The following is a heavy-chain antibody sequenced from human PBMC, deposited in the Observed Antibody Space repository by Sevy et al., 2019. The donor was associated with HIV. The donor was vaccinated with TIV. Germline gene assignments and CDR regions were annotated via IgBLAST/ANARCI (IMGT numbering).Heavy chain of an antibody. CDR2: INSSSSTI. CDR1: GFTFSSYS. V-gene: IGHV3-48*02. CDR3: AGDALDHVVANTYNWFGP. Sequence: GGSLRLSCAASGFTFSSYSMNWVRQAPGKGLEWISYINSSSSTIYYADSVKGRFTISRDNAMNSLYLQINSLREEDTAVYYCAGDALDHVVANTYNWFGPWGQGTLVSVSS. D-gene: IGHD3-16*01. J-gene: IGHJ5*02.